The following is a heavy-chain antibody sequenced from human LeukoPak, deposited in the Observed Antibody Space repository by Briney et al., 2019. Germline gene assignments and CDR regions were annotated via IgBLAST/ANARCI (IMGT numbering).Heavy chain of an antibody. CDR2: ISWNSGSI. Sequence: GRSLRLSCAASGFTFDDYGMHWVRQAPGKGLEWVSGISWNSGSIGYADSVKGRFTISRDNVKNSLYLQMNSLRSEDTALYYCAKTNGDYVWGSYRHFDYWGPGTLVTVSS. CDR1: GFTFDDYG. V-gene: IGHV3-9*01. D-gene: IGHD3-16*02. J-gene: IGHJ4*02. CDR3: AKTNGDYVWGSYRHFDY.